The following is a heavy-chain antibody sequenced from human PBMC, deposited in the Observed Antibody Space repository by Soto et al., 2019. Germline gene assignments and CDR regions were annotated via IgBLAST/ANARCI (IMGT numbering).Heavy chain of an antibody. CDR3: ARGDRGGSGSPASYYYSGLDV. D-gene: IGHD3-10*01. CDR2: VSAGGDMT. Sequence: PGGSLRLSCAASGVTFSSYAMSWVRQAPGKGLEWVSSVSAGGDMTYYSDSVKGRFTISRDNSNNALFLQMNSLRAEDTALYYCARGDRGGSGSPASYYYSGLDVWGPGTTGTVAS. V-gene: IGHV3-23*01. CDR1: GVTFSSYA. J-gene: IGHJ6*02.